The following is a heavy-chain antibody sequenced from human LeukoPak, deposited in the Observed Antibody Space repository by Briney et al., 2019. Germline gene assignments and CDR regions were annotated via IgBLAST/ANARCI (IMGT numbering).Heavy chain of an antibody. Sequence: SETLSFTCTVSGDSFSSGSFYWSWIRQPPGKGLEWIGFISYSGSTNYNPSLKSRVTISIDTSRDQFSLTLSSVTAADTAVYYCARDRSYGYFDYGGQGTLVTVSS. J-gene: IGHJ4*02. V-gene: IGHV4-61*01. CDR2: ISYSGST. CDR3: ARDRSYGYFDY. CDR1: GDSFSSGSFY. D-gene: IGHD5-18*01.